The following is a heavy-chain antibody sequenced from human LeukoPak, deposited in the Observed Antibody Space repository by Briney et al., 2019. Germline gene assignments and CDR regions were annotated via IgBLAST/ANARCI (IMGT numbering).Heavy chain of an antibody. CDR3: VHGGLYYLDY. CDR1: GFTFSSYS. J-gene: IGHJ4*02. D-gene: IGHD3-10*01. CDR2: IQNDGSNE. V-gene: IGHV3-30*02. Sequence: PGGSLRLSCAASGFTFSSYSMNWVRQAPGKGLEWVAYIQNDGSNEQYADSVKGRFSISRDIFKNTLYLQMNSLRAEDTAVYYCVHGGLYYLDYWGQGTLVTVSS.